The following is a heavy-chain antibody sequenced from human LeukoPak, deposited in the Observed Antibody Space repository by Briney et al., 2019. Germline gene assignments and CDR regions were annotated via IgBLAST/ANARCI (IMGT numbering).Heavy chain of an antibody. V-gene: IGHV3-7*02. Sequence: GGSLRLSCAASGFTFSNYWMAWLRQAPGKGLEWVALIKSDASEKYYVDSVKDRFTISRDNAKNSLYLPMNSLRAEDTAVYYCARNSRYSFDIWGQGTMVTVSS. D-gene: IGHD4-11*01. J-gene: IGHJ3*02. CDR1: GFTFSNYW. CDR2: IKSDASEK. CDR3: ARNSRYSFDI.